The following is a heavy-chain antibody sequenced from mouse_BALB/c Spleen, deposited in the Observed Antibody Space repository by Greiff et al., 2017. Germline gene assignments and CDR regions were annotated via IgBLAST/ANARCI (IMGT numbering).Heavy chain of an antibody. CDR1: GYTFTSYV. V-gene: IGHV1-14*01. CDR2: INPYNDGT. Sequence: EVQLQQSGPELVKPGASVKMSCKASGYTFTSYVMHWVKQKPGQGLEWIGYINPYNDGTKYNEKFKGKATLTSDKSSSTAYMELSSLTSEDSAVYYCARWGGTKEAWFAYWGQGTLVTVSA. D-gene: IGHD4-1*01. J-gene: IGHJ3*01. CDR3: ARWGGTKEAWFAY.